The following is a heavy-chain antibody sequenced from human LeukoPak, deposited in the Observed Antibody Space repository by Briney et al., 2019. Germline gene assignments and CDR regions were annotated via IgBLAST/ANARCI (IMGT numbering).Heavy chain of an antibody. CDR3: ARDEPNLYSGSLG. Sequence: GGSLRLSCAASGFTFSSYWMSWVRQAPGKGLEGVANIKQDGSEKYYVDSVKGRFTISRDNAKNSLYLQMNSLRAEDTAVYYCARDEPNLYSGSLGWGQGTLVTVSS. V-gene: IGHV3-7*04. CDR1: GFTFSSYW. J-gene: IGHJ4*02. CDR2: IKQDGSEK. D-gene: IGHD1-26*01.